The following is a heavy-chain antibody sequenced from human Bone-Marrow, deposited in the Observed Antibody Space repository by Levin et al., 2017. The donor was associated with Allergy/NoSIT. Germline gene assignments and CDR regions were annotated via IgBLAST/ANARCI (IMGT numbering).Heavy chain of an antibody. D-gene: IGHD3-22*01. CDR2: ISGSGSNT. J-gene: IGHJ4*02. Sequence: GGSLRLSCAASGLIFSNYAMNWVRQAQGKGLEWVSQISGSGSNTHYADSVRGRFTFSRDNSNNTVYWQMNSLRADDTAVYYCAGYDTSGYHSPFDYWGQGTLVTVSS. V-gene: IGHV3-23*01. CDR1: GLIFSNYA. CDR3: AGYDTSGYHSPFDY.